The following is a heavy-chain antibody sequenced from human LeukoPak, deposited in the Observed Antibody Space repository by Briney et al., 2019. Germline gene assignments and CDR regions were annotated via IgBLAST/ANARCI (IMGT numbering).Heavy chain of an antibody. Sequence: PGGSLRLSCAVSGFTFSGYAMSWVRQAPGKGLEWVSTISGSGDYTYYADSVKGRFTISRDNSKNTLYLQMNSLRAEDTAVYYCANNRYSSRWRGAFDVWGQGTMVTVSS. D-gene: IGHD6-13*01. V-gene: IGHV3-23*01. CDR3: ANNRYSSRWRGAFDV. J-gene: IGHJ3*01. CDR2: ISGSGDYT. CDR1: GFTFSGYA.